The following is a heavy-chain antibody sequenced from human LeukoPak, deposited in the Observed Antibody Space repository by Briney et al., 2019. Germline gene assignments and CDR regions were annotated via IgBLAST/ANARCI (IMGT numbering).Heavy chain of an antibody. CDR1: GFIFSDYS. CDR2: ISSSSAYI. J-gene: IGHJ4*02. D-gene: IGHD3-22*01. CDR3: ARDQRSGDYDTTGGLDY. V-gene: IGHV3-21*01. Sequence: PGGSLRLSCVASGFIFSDYSMDWVRQAPGKGLEWVSSISSSSAYIFYSDSVKGRFTISRDNAKNSLYLQMNSLRAEDTAVYYCARDQRSGDYDTTGGLDYWGQGTLVTVSS.